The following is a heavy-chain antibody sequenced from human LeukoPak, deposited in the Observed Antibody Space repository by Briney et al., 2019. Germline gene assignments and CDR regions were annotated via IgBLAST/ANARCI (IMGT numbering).Heavy chain of an antibody. CDR3: AKDIELST. CDR2: IASSGLNT. Sequence: GGSLRLSSAASGFMFRDAAMTWVRQAPGKGLEWVSLIASSGLNTYYADSVKGRFTISRDNSKNTLSLQMNSLRVEDTAIYYCAKDIELSTWGLGTLVTVSS. J-gene: IGHJ3*01. CDR1: GFMFRDAA. D-gene: IGHD3-16*02. V-gene: IGHV3-23*01.